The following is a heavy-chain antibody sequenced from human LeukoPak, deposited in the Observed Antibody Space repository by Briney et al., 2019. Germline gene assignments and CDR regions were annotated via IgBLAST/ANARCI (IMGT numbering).Heavy chain of an antibody. Sequence: PGGSLRLSCAASGFTVSSNYMSWVRQAAGKGLEWVANIKQDGSEKYYVDSVKGRFTISRDNAKNSLYLQMNSLRAEDTAVYYCARIFGVVESLYYYYYMDVWGKGTTVTVSS. CDR3: ARIFGVVESLYYYYYMDV. CDR1: GFTVSSNY. V-gene: IGHV3-7*01. D-gene: IGHD3-3*01. CDR2: IKQDGSEK. J-gene: IGHJ6*03.